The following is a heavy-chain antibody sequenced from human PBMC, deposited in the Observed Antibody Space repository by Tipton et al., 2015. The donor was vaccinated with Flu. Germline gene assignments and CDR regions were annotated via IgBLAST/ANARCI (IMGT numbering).Heavy chain of an antibody. CDR2: FHISGNT. Sequence: LRLSCTVSGASINSGAYYWNWIRQPAGKGLEWIGRFHISGNTDYNPSLGRRATISADTSSKQFSLTLTSVTVADTAVYYCTRAPGSSGYYPWGQGTLVTVSS. D-gene: IGHD3-22*01. CDR3: TRAPGSSGYYP. CDR1: GASINSGAYY. V-gene: IGHV4-61*02. J-gene: IGHJ5*02.